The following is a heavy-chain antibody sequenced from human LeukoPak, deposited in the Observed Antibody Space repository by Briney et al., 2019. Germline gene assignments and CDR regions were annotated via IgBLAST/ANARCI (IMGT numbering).Heavy chain of an antibody. D-gene: IGHD3-22*01. Sequence: GGSLRLSCAASGFTFSSYSMNWVRQAPGKGLEWVSRINSDGSSTSYADSVKGRFTISRDNAKNTLYLQMNSLRAEDTAVYYCARGVRGYYDSSGTEQYWGQGTLVTVSS. CDR1: GFTFSSYS. CDR3: ARGVRGYYDSSGTEQY. V-gene: IGHV3-74*01. CDR2: INSDGSST. J-gene: IGHJ4*02.